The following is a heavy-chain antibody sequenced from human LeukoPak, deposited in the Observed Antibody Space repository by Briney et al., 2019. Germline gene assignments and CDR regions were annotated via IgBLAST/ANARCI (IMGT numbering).Heavy chain of an antibody. CDR1: GFTFSSYE. D-gene: IGHD3-22*01. CDR2: ISSSSSYI. CDR3: ARDRYYDSSGYYYNYYYYMDV. Sequence: GGSLRLSCAASGFTFSSYEMNWVRQAPGKGLEWVSSISSSSSYIYYADSVKGRFTISRDNAKNSLYLQMNSLRAEDTAVYYCARDRYYDSSGYYYNYYYYMDVWGKGTTVTVSS. J-gene: IGHJ6*03. V-gene: IGHV3-21*01.